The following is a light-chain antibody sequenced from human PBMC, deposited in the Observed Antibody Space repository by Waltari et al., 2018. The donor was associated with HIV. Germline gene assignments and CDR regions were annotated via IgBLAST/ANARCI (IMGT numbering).Light chain of an antibody. CDR1: QSIGDL. J-gene: IGKJ4*01. CDR2: SAS. V-gene: IGKV1-12*01. CDR3: QQASSSPHT. Sequence: DIQMTQSPSYVSASLGQTVTISCRANQSIGDLLAWYQQRPGEAPRLLVYSASRRENGVPEKFFAFGSGTDFTLTITGLQSEDFATYYCQQASSSPHTFGGGTKV.